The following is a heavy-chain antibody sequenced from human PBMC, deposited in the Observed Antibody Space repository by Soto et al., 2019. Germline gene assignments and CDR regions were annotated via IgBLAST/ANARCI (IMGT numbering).Heavy chain of an antibody. V-gene: IGHV4-59*08. CDR2: IYYSGST. D-gene: IGHD1-1*01. Sequence: PSETLSLTCTVSGGSISSYYRSWIRQPPGKGLEWIGYIYYSGSTNYNPSLKSRVTISVDTSKNQFSLKLSSVTAADTAVYYCARLERLGAFDIWGQGTMVTVSS. CDR3: ARLERLGAFDI. CDR1: GGSISSYY. J-gene: IGHJ3*02.